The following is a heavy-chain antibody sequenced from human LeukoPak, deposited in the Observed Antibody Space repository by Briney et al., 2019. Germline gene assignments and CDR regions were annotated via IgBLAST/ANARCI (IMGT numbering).Heavy chain of an antibody. CDR2: INHSGST. D-gene: IGHD2-2*02. CDR3: ARAPLVVVPAAIRDAFDI. V-gene: IGHV4-34*01. Sequence: SETLSLTCAVYGGSFSGYYWSWIRQPPGKGLEWIGEINHSGSTNYNPSLKSRVTISVDTSKNQFSLKLSSVTAADTAVYYCARAPLVVVPAAIRDAFDIWGQGTRVTVSS. CDR1: GGSFSGYY. J-gene: IGHJ3*02.